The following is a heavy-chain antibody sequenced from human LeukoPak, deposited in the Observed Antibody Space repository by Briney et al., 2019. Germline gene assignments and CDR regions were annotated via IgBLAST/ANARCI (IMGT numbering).Heavy chain of an antibody. CDR2: IYNGGST. V-gene: IGHV4-59*01. CDR1: GGSISNYY. CDR3: ARNFEQDIVVVVAAPDAFDI. D-gene: IGHD2-15*01. Sequence: SETLSLTCTVSGGSISNYYWSWIRQPPGKGLEWIGYIYNGGSTNYNPSLKSRVTISVDTSKNQFSLKLSSVTAADTAVYYCARNFEQDIVVVVAAPDAFDIWGQGTMVTVSS. J-gene: IGHJ3*02.